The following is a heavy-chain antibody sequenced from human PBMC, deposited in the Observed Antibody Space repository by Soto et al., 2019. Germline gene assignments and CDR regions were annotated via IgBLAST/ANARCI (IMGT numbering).Heavy chain of an antibody. Sequence: GGSLRLSCAASGFTFSNAWMSWVRQAPGKGLEWIGRIKSKTDGGTTDYAAPVRGRFTISRDDSKNTLYLQMNSLKTEDSAVYYCTSSVVAGMAGRGGFGDYWGQGTLVTVSS. CDR2: IKSKTDGGTT. J-gene: IGHJ4*02. CDR3: TSSVVAGMAGRGGFGDY. V-gene: IGHV3-15*01. D-gene: IGHD6-19*01. CDR1: GFTFSNAW.